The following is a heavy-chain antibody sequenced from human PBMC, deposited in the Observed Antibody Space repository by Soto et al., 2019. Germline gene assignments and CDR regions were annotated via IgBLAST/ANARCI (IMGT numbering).Heavy chain of an antibody. J-gene: IGHJ6*02. Sequence: VQLVESGGGMVQPGRSLRLSCAASGFTFTSYAMHWVRQAPGKGLEWVAVISNDGSNYYYADSVRGRFTISRDNTKNTLFLQISSLRGEDSGVYYCARGTTLAIFDYGMDVWGQGTTVTVSS. V-gene: IGHV3-30-3*01. CDR1: GFTFTSYA. D-gene: IGHD3-3*01. CDR2: ISNDGSNY. CDR3: ARGTTLAIFDYGMDV.